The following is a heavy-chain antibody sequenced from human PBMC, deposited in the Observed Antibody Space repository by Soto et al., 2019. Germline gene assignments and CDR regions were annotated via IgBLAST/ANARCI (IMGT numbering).Heavy chain of an antibody. Sequence: PGGSRRLSCAASGFTFSSYALTWVRQAPGKGLEWVSVISGGGINTLYADSVKGRFTISRDNSKNTLYLQMNSLRADDTAVYYCATVGRANYFDNWGQGTLVTVSS. CDR2: ISGGGINT. V-gene: IGHV3-23*01. CDR3: ATVGRANYFDN. J-gene: IGHJ4*02. CDR1: GFTFSSYA.